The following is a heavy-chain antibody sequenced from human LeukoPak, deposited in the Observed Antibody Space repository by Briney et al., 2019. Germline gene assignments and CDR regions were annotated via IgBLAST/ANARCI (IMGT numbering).Heavy chain of an antibody. CDR1: GGSISSSNW. Sequence: SSETLSLTCAVSGGSISSSNWWSWVRQPPGKGLEWIGEIYYSGSTYYNPSLKSRVTISVDTSKNQFSLKLSSVTAADTAVYYCARSRITMVRGVIIPPPHWFDPWGQGTLVTVSS. D-gene: IGHD3-10*01. V-gene: IGHV4-4*02. CDR3: ARSRITMVRGVIIPPPHWFDP. J-gene: IGHJ5*02. CDR2: IYYSGST.